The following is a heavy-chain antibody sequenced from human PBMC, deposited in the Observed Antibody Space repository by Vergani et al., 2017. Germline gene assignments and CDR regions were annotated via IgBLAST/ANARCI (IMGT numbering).Heavy chain of an antibody. CDR2: ISSNGGST. V-gene: IGHV3-64*01. J-gene: IGHJ6*02. Sequence: EVQLVESGGGLVQPGGSLRLSCAASGFTFSSYAMHWVRQAPGKGLEYVSAISSNGGSTYYANSVKGRFTISRDNSKNTLYLQMGSLRAEAMAVYYCARARYYDILTGPPYAYYGMDVWGQGTTVTVSS. CDR1: GFTFSSYA. D-gene: IGHD3-9*01. CDR3: ARARYYDILTGPPYAYYGMDV.